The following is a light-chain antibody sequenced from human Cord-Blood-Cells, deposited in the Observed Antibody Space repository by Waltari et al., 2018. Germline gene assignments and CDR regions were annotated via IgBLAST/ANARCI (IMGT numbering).Light chain of an antibody. CDR2: GKN. CDR1: SLRSYY. J-gene: IGLJ2*01. V-gene: IGLV3-19*01. CDR3: NSRDSSGNHPVV. Sequence: SSELTQDPAVSVALRHTLTITCHGDSLRSYYTSWYQQKPGQAPVLVIYGKNNRPSGIPDRFTGSSSGNTASLTITGAQAEDEADYYCNSRDSSGNHPVVFGGGTKLTVL.